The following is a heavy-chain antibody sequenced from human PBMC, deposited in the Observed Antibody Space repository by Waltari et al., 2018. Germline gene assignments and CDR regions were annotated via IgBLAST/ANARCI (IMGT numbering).Heavy chain of an antibody. J-gene: IGHJ4*02. CDR3: ARDRPLDS. V-gene: IGHV3-66*01. Sequence: VQVVESGGGWVQPGGSLRRSCAAPEFTVSSNYMSWVRPAPGKGLEWVSIFYPGGSTYYADSVKGRFTISRDISKNLLFLQMNSLRVDDTGIYYCARDRPLDSWGQGTLVTVSS. CDR2: FYPGGST. CDR1: EFTVSSNY.